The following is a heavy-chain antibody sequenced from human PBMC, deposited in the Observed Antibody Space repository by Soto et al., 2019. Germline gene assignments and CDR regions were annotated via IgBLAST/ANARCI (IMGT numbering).Heavy chain of an antibody. CDR1: GFTFSSYG. Sequence: QVQLVESGGGVVQPGRSLRLSCAASGFTFSSYGMHWVRQAPGKGLAWVAVIWYDGSNKYYADSVKGRFTISRDNSKNTLYLQMNSLRAEDTAVYYCERALPDTAMVTAIYYYYGMDVWGQGTTVTVSS. J-gene: IGHJ6*02. CDR3: ERALPDTAMVTAIYYYYGMDV. D-gene: IGHD5-18*01. CDR2: IWYDGSNK. V-gene: IGHV3-33*01.